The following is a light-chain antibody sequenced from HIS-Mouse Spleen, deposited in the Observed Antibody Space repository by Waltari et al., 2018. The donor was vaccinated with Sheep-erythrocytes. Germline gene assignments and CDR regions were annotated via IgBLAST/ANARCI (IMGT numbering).Light chain of an antibody. Sequence: SYELTQPPSVSVSPGQTARITCSGDALPKQYAYWYQQKPGQAPVLVIYKDSGRPSWIPERFSGSSSGTTVTLTISGVQAEDEADYYCQSADSSGTYPVFGGGTKLTVL. CDR3: QSADSSGTYPV. V-gene: IGLV3-25*03. CDR1: ALPKQY. CDR2: KDS. J-gene: IGLJ2*01.